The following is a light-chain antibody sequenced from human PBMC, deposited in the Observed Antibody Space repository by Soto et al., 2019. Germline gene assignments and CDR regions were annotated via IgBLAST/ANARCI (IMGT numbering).Light chain of an antibody. V-gene: IGKV3-20*01. CDR1: QSVSSSY. CDR2: GAS. Sequence: EIVLTQSPGTLSLSPGERATLSCRASQSVSSSYLAWYQQKPGQAPRLLIYGASSRATGIPDRFSGSGSGTDFTLTISRLEPEDFAVYYCQQYGSSQSFGQGTKVAIQ. CDR3: QQYGSSQS. J-gene: IGKJ1*01.